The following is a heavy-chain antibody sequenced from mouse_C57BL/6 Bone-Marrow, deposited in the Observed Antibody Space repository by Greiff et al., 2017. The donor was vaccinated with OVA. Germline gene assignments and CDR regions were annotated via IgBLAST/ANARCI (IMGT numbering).Heavy chain of an antibody. CDR1: GYSFTSYY. CDR2: IYPGSGNT. J-gene: IGHJ3*01. V-gene: IGHV1-66*01. CDR3: ARPYGPWFAY. D-gene: IGHD1-1*02. Sequence: QVQLKQSGPELVKPGASVKISCKASGYSFTSYYIHWVKQRPGQGLEWIGWIYPGSGNTKYNEKFKGKATLTADTSSSTAYMQLSSLTSEDSAVYYGARPYGPWFAYWGQGTLVTVSA.